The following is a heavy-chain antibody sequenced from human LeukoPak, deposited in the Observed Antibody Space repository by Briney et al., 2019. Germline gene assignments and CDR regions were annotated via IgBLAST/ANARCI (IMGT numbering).Heavy chain of an antibody. CDR2: ISTDGDSM. CDR1: GFTFSDQY. J-gene: IGHJ3*02. Sequence: PGGSLRLSCAASGFTFSDQYMGWMRHAPGNGLEWVSYISTDGDSMYYVDSVRGRVTISSDNAKNSLFLRMSSLRVEDTTIYYCARARGSYAFDIWGQGTMVTVSS. D-gene: IGHD1-26*01. CDR3: ARARGSYAFDI. V-gene: IGHV3-11*04.